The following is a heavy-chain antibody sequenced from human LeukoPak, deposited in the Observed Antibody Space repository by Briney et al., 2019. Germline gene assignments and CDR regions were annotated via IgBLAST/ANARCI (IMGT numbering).Heavy chain of an antibody. CDR1: RGSISSGPYY. V-gene: IGHV4-39*01. CDR2: IYYSGST. J-gene: IGHJ5*02. D-gene: IGHD4-17*01. Sequence: SETLSLTCTVSRGSISSGPYYWGWIRQPPGKGLEWIGSIYYSGSTYYNPSLKSRVTISVDTSKNQFSLRLRSVTAADTALYYCARQDYDTSYFDPWGQGTLVTVSS. CDR3: ARQDYDTSYFDP.